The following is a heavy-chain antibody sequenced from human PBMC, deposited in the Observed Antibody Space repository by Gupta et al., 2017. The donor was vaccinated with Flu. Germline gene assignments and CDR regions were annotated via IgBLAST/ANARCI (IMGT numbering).Heavy chain of an antibody. V-gene: IGHV3-73*01. Sequence: EVQLVESGGGLVQPGGSLKLSCAASGFTLSGSAMHWVRQASGKGLEWVGRIRSKANSYATAYAASVKGRFTISRDDSKNTAYLQMNSLKTEDTAVYYCTSFPYSNANYYYYGMDVWGQGTTVTVSS. J-gene: IGHJ6*02. CDR1: GFTLSGSA. CDR2: IRSKANSYAT. D-gene: IGHD4-4*01. CDR3: TSFPYSNANYYYYGMDV.